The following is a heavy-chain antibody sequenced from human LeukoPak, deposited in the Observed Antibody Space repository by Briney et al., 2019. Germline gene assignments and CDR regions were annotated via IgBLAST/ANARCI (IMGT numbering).Heavy chain of an antibody. V-gene: IGHV3-23*01. Sequence: GWALRLSCAASGFTFSRYAMSWVRQAPGKALEGVAAIRGSGCSTYYADSVKGRFTISRDNSKNTLYLQMNSLRADDTAVYYCARGYNYQEYWGQGTLVTVSS. CDR3: ARGYNYQEY. J-gene: IGHJ4*02. D-gene: IGHD5-24*01. CDR2: IRGSGCST. CDR1: GFTFSRYA.